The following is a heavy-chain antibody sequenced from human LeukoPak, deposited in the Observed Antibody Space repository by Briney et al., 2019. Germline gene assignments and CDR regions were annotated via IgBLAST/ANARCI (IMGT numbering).Heavy chain of an antibody. D-gene: IGHD5-12*01. Sequence: GESLKISCKGSGYSFTSYWIGWVRQMPGKGLEWMGIIYPGDSDTRYSPSFQGQVTISADKSISTAYLQWSSLKASDTSMYYCARHLYAKARDGIVAIDYWGQGTLVTVSS. CDR3: ARHLYAKARDGIVAIDY. CDR1: GYSFTSYW. V-gene: IGHV5-51*01. CDR2: IYPGDSDT. J-gene: IGHJ4*02.